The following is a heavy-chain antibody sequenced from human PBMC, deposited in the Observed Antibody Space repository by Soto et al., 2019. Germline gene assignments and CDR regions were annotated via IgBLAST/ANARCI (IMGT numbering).Heavy chain of an antibody. J-gene: IGHJ4*02. Sequence: QVQLVQSGAEVKKPGASVKGSCKASGYTFNNYAFSWVRQAPGQGLEWMGWISAYNGNTNYPQKLQGRVTMTTNTSTSTAYMELRSLRSDDTAVYYCARDLAAAGPFDCWGQGTLVTVSS. D-gene: IGHD6-13*01. CDR3: ARDLAAAGPFDC. CDR1: GYTFNNYA. CDR2: ISAYNGNT. V-gene: IGHV1-18*01.